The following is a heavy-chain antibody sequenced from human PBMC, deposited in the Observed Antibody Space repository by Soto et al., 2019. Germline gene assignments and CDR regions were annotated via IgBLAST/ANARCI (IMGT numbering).Heavy chain of an antibody. Sequence: GGSLRLSCTASGFTFGGYAMSWFRQAPGKGLEWLGFIKSITYGGTTEYAASVKGRFTISRDDSKSIAYLQMNSLKTEDTAVYYCSRVEHAEVPFDDWGQGARVTVAS. CDR2: IKSITYGGTT. CDR1: GFTFGGYA. CDR3: SRVEHAEVPFDD. D-gene: IGHD1-26*01. J-gene: IGHJ4*02. V-gene: IGHV3-49*03.